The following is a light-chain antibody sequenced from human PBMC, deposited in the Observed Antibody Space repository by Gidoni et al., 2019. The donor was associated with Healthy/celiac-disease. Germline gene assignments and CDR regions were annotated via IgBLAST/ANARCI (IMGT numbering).Light chain of an antibody. CDR3: SSYTSSSTLV. Sequence: QAARTQRASGSGAPGQSITTSCTGTRLDVGGHNYVSWYQKHPGNAPTLMFYDVSSRPSGVSTLLSGSKSGNTASLTISGLHAEDESDYYCSSYTSSSTLVFGTGTKVTV. CDR2: DVS. V-gene: IGLV2-14*01. J-gene: IGLJ1*01. CDR1: RLDVGGHNY.